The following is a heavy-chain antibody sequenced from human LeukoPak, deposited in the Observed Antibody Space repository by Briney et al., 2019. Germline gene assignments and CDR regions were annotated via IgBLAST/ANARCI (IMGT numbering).Heavy chain of an antibody. V-gene: IGHV3-33*06. Sequence: GRSLRLSCAASGFTFSSYGMHWVRQAPGKGLEWVAVIWYDGSNKYYADSVKGRFTISRDNSKNTLYLQMSSLRAEDTAVYYCVKDGRRTTTNWFDPWGQGTLVTVSS. J-gene: IGHJ5*02. CDR2: IWYDGSNK. CDR3: VKDGRRTTTNWFDP. CDR1: GFTFSSYG. D-gene: IGHD1-1*01.